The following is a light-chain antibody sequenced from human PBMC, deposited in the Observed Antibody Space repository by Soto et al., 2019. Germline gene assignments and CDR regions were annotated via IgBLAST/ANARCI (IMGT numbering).Light chain of an antibody. Sequence: QSALTQPASVSGSPGQSITIYCTGTSSDVGGYNYVSWYQQHPGKAPKLMSYDVSNRPSGVSNRFSGSKSGNTASLTISGLQAEDEADYYCSSYTSSRTVVFGGGTKLTVL. V-gene: IGLV2-14*01. CDR2: DVS. CDR3: SSYTSSRTVV. CDR1: SSDVGGYNY. J-gene: IGLJ2*01.